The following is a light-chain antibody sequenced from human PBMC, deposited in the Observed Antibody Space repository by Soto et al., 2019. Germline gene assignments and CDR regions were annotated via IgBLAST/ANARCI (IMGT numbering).Light chain of an antibody. Sequence: QSALTQPASVSGSPGQPITISCTGTSTDVGHYNYVSWYQQHPGKAPKLIIYEVTNRPSGVSNRFSGSKSGNTASLTISGLQAEDESDYYCSSYTASNTEVFGSGTKLTVL. CDR2: EVT. V-gene: IGLV2-14*01. J-gene: IGLJ1*01. CDR3: SSYTASNTEV. CDR1: STDVGHYNY.